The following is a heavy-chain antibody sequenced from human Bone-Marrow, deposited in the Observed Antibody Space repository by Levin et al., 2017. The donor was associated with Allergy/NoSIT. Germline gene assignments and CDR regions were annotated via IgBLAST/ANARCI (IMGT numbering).Heavy chain of an antibody. CDR1: GFALSSYW. D-gene: IGHD6-19*01. Sequence: PGGSLRLSCAASGFALSSYWMHWVRQVPGKGLVWVSRINPDGRNTSYADSVKGRFTISRDNAGNTLFLQMSSLRADDTAVYYCVRDGNSGWSDLDYWGQGTLVTVSS. J-gene: IGHJ4*02. CDR2: INPDGRNT. CDR3: VRDGNSGWSDLDY. V-gene: IGHV3-74*01.